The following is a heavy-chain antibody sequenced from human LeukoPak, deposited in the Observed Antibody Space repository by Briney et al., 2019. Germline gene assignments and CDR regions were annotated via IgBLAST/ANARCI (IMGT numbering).Heavy chain of an antibody. CDR1: GFTFNSYC. V-gene: IGHV3-21*01. CDR3: VRDAGGY. CDR2: ISSSSSYI. D-gene: IGHD1-14*01. Sequence: GGSLRLSWAAFGFTFNSYCKNWVRQAPGKGLEWVSSISSSSSYIYYADSVKGRFTISRDNSKNTLYLQMNSLRTEDTGVYFCVRDAGGYWGQGTLVTVSS. J-gene: IGHJ4*02.